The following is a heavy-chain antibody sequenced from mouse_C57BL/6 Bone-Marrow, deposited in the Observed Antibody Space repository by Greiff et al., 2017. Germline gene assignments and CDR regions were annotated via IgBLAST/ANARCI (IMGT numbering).Heavy chain of an antibody. CDR1: GFTFSSYG. Sequence: EVQRVESGGDLVKPGGSLKLSCAASGFTFSSYGMSWVRQTPDKRLEWVATISSGGSYTYYTDSVKGRFTISRDNAKNTLYLQMSSLKSEDTAMYYCARRGRGAWFAYWGQGTLVTVSA. CDR2: ISSGGSYT. J-gene: IGHJ3*01. V-gene: IGHV5-6*01. CDR3: ARRGRGAWFAY.